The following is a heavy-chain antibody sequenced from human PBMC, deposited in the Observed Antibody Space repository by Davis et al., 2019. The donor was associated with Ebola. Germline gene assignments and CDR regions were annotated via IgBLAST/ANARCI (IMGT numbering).Heavy chain of an antibody. CDR1: GGNLSNYA. CDR3: AREHYDILTCRMDY. D-gene: IGHD3-9*01. Sequence: SVKVSCKDSGGNLSNYAFSWVRQAPGQGLEWMGRIIPILGIANYAQKFQGRVTITADKSTSTAYMELSSLRSEDTAVYYCAREHYDILTCRMDYWGQGTLVTVSS. J-gene: IGHJ4*02. V-gene: IGHV1-69*04. CDR2: IIPILGIA.